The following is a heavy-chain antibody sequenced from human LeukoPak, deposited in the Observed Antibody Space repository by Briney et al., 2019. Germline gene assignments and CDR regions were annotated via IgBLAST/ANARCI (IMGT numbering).Heavy chain of an antibody. CDR1: GGSFSGYY. J-gene: IGHJ5*02. CDR2: IYHSGST. D-gene: IGHD2-15*01. Sequence: PSETLSLTCAVYGGSFSGYYWSWIRQPPGKGLEWIGFIYHSGSTKCNSSLKSRVTISVDTSKNQFSLNLRSVTAADTAVYYCARVDCSGGSCYWGWFDPWGQGTLVTVSS. CDR3: ARVDCSGGSCYWGWFDP. V-gene: IGHV4-59*01.